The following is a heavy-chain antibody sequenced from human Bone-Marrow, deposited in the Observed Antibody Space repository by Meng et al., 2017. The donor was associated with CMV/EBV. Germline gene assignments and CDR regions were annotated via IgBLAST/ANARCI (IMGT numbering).Heavy chain of an antibody. CDR3: ARGGGPFDY. CDR2: INHSGST. D-gene: IGHD3-16*01. CDR1: CGVISGSY. Sequence: QALGAVMLHALEPLFLPRALYCGVISGSYWSWTLQPPGKGLEWIGEINHSGSTNHHPSLKSRVTISVDTSKNQFSLKLSSVTAADTAVYYCARGGGPFDYWGQGTLVTVSS. J-gene: IGHJ4*02. V-gene: IGHV4-34*01.